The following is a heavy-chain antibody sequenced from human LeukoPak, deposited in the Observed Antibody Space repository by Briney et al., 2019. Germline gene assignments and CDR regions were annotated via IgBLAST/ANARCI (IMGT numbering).Heavy chain of an antibody. Sequence: PSETLSLTCTVSGGSISSGGYYWSWLRQHPGKGLEWIGYIYYSGSTYYNPSLKSRVTISVDTSKNQFSLKLSSVTAADTAVYYCARSGYCSGGSCYSFSRWGQGTLVTVSS. CDR1: GGSISSGGYY. CDR3: ARSGYCSGGSCYSFSR. CDR2: IYYSGST. D-gene: IGHD2-15*01. J-gene: IGHJ4*02. V-gene: IGHV4-31*03.